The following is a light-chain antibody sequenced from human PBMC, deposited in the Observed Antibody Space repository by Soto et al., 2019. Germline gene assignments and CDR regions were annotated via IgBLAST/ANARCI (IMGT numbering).Light chain of an antibody. V-gene: IGLV2-8*01. CDR2: EVT. CDR3: NSYVGSNNYV. Sequence: PLSQPPSASGSPGQSFTISCIPTISDVYRYNYVSWYQHHPGKAPKIIIYEVTKRPSRVPDRFSGYKSGNTASLTVSGLQADDEADYYCNSYVGSNNYVVGTWTKVTV. J-gene: IGLJ1*01. CDR1: ISDVYRYNY.